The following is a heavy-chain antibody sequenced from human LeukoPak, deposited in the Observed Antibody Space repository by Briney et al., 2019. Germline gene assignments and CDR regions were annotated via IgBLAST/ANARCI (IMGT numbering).Heavy chain of an antibody. V-gene: IGHV3-66*01. CDR1: GFTVSSNY. Sequence: PGGSLRLSCAASGFTVSSNYMSWVRQAPGKGLEWVSAIYSGGSTYYADSVKGRFTISRDNSKNTLYLQMNSLRAEDTAVYYCARNRALAVAGDWGQGTLVTVSS. J-gene: IGHJ4*02. CDR2: IYSGGST. D-gene: IGHD6-19*01. CDR3: ARNRALAVAGD.